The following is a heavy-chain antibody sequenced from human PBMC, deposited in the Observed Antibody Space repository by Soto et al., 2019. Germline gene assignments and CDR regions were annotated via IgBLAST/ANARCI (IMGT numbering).Heavy chain of an antibody. CDR3: AKEYDFWSGSPPLDY. D-gene: IGHD3-3*01. CDR1: GFTFSSYG. Sequence: AASGFTFSSYGMHWVRQAPGKGLEWVAVISYDGSNKYYADSVKGRFTISRDNSKNTLYLQMNSLRAEDTAVYYCAKEYDFWSGSPPLDYWGQGTLVTVS. J-gene: IGHJ4*02. CDR2: ISYDGSNK. V-gene: IGHV3-30*18.